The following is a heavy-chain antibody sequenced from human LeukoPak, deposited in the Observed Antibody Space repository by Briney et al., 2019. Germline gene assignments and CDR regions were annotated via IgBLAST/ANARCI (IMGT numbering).Heavy chain of an antibody. CDR1: GGSISSGGNS. Sequence: SQTLSLTCAVSGGSISSGGNSWSWIRQPPGKGLEWIGYIYHSGSTYYSPSPKSRVTISIDRSNNQFSLRLSSVTAADTAVYYCAREGTVTHYFDYWGQGILVTVPS. D-gene: IGHD4-17*01. J-gene: IGHJ4*02. V-gene: IGHV4-30-2*01. CDR2: IYHSGST. CDR3: AREGTVTHYFDY.